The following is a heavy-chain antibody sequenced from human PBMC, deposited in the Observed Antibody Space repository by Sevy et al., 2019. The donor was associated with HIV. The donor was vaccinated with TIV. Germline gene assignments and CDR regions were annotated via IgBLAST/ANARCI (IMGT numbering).Heavy chain of an antibody. CDR3: VKEVSEHSYSDY. D-gene: IGHD3-10*01. J-gene: IGHJ4*02. CDR2: IGGSADYT. V-gene: IGHV3-23*01. CDR1: GFTFSSYA. Sequence: GGSLRLSCVTSGFTFSSYAMSWVRQTPGKGLEWVSAIGGSADYTYYADSVKGRFTISRDNSKNTLYLQMNGLGAEDTAVYYCVKEVSEHSYSDYWGQGTLVTVSS.